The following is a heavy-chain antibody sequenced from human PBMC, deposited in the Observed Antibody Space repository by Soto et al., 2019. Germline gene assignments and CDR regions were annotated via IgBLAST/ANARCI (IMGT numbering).Heavy chain of an antibody. CDR3: ARGWGKYFGVYDF. Sequence: IQLVQSAGEVKRPGASVKVSCKASGYTFNTFGITWVRQAPGQGLEWMGCVSGYSDKRDYSRKLQDRITLTADPSTTTSYMELRSLTYDDTAVYYCARGWGKYFGVYDFWGQGTLVTVSS. V-gene: IGHV1-18*01. CDR1: GYTFNTFG. D-gene: IGHD2-8*01. J-gene: IGHJ4*02. CDR2: VSGYSDKR.